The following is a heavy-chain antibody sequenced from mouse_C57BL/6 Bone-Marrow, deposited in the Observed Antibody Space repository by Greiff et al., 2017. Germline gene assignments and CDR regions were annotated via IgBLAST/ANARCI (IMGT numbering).Heavy chain of an antibody. J-gene: IGHJ4*01. CDR3: ARIRVGLVDY. CDR1: GYTFTSYW. D-gene: IGHD4-1*01. CDR2: IYPSDSET. V-gene: IGHV1-61*01. Sequence: VQLQQPGAELVRPGSSVKLSCKASGYTFTSYWMDWVKQRPGHGLEWIGNIYPSDSETHYNQKFKDKATLTVDKSSSTAYMQLSSLTSEDSAVYYCARIRVGLVDYWGQGTSVTVSS.